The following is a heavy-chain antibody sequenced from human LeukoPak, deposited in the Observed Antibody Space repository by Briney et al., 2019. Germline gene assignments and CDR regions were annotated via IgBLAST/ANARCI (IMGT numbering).Heavy chain of an antibody. CDR1: GGSFSGYY. CDR2: INHSGST. D-gene: IGHD5-18*01. Sequence: PSETLSLTCAVYGGSFSGYYWSWIRQPPGKGLGWIGEINHSGSTNYNPSLKSRVTISVDTSKNQFSLKLSSVTAADTAVYYCARGNSYGSVYFDYWGQGTLVTVSS. CDR3: ARGNSYGSVYFDY. V-gene: IGHV4-34*01. J-gene: IGHJ4*02.